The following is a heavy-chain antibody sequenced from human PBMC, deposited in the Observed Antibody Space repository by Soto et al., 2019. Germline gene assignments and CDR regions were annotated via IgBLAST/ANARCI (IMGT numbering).Heavy chain of an antibody. CDR2: INPNSGGT. J-gene: IGHJ3*02. D-gene: IGHD3-22*01. V-gene: IGHV1-2*02. CDR1: GYTFTGYY. Sequence: ASVQVSCQSSGYTFTGYYMRWVLQATGQGLEWMGWINPNSGGTNYAQKFQGRVTMTRDTSISTAYMELSRLRSDDTAVYYCASPNSSGYYYDAFDIWGQGTMVTVSS. CDR3: ASPNSSGYYYDAFDI.